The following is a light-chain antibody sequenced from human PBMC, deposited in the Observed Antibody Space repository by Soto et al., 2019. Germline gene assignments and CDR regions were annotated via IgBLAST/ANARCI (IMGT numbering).Light chain of an antibody. CDR1: RSVSSY. V-gene: IGKV3-11*01. J-gene: IGKJ4*01. CDR2: DAS. CDR3: QQRSGWPPSLT. Sequence: EVVLTQSPATLSLSPGETATLSCRASRSVSSYLAWYQQKPGQAPRLLIYDASKTATGIPARFSGSGSGTDFTLTISSLEPEDFAGYYCQQRSGWPPSLTFGGGTKVEIK.